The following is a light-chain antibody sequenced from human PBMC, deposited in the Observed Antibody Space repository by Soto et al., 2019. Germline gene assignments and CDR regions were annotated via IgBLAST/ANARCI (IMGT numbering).Light chain of an antibody. V-gene: IGLV1-40*01. CDR1: SSNIGAGYD. CDR2: GNS. Sequence: QSVLTQPPSVSGAPGQRVTISCTGSSSNIGAGYDVHWYQQLPGTAPKLLIYGNSNRPSGVPDRFSGSKSGTSASLAITGLQAEDEADYSCQSYDSSLGGWVFGGGPKLTVL. CDR3: QSYDSSLGGWV. J-gene: IGLJ3*02.